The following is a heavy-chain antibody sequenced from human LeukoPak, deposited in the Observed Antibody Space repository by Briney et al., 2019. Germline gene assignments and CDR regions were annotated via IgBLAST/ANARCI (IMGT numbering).Heavy chain of an antibody. Sequence: GASVKVSCKVSGHTLTDLSTHWVRQAPGGGLEWMGTIDPEDGETIYAQKFQGRVTMTEDTATDTAYMELRSLRSEDTAVYYYATGGIYSLLDYWGQGTLVTVSS. J-gene: IGHJ4*02. D-gene: IGHD1-26*01. V-gene: IGHV1-24*01. CDR2: IDPEDGET. CDR3: ATGGIYSLLDY. CDR1: GHTLTDLS.